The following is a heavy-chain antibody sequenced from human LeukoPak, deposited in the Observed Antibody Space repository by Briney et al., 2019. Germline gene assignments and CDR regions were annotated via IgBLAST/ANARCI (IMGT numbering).Heavy chain of an antibody. J-gene: IGHJ5*02. CDR1: GYTFTSYD. CDR3: ARITSDIVGYHLPNWFDP. V-gene: IGHV1-8*01. Sequence: ASVKVSCKASGYTFTSYDINWVRQATGQGLEWMGWMNPNSGNTGYAQKFQGRVTMTRNTSISTAYMELSSLRSEDTAVYYCARITSDIVGYHLPNWFDPWGQGTLVTVSS. D-gene: IGHD2-15*01. CDR2: MNPNSGNT.